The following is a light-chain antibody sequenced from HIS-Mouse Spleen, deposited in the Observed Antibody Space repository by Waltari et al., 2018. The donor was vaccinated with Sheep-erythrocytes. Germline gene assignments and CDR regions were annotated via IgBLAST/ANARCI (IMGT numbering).Light chain of an antibody. CDR2: GAS. V-gene: IGKV3-20*01. J-gene: IGKJ1*01. CDR3: QQYGSSLRT. CDR1: QSVSSSY. Sequence: EIVLTQSPGTLSLSPGERATLSCRASQSVSSSYLAWYQKKPGQAPRLLIYGASSWATGIPDRFSGSGSGTDFTLTISRLEPEDFAVYYCQQYGSSLRTFGQGTKVEIK.